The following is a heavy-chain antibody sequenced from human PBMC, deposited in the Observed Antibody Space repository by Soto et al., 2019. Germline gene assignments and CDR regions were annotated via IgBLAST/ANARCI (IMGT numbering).Heavy chain of an antibody. D-gene: IGHD6-19*01. V-gene: IGHV3-23*01. CDR2: IRAGGGDT. J-gene: IGHJ4*02. CDR3: VKGGWLDF. CDR1: GFTFNTYV. Sequence: GGSLILSCAASGFTFNTYVMSWVRQAPGKGLEWISAIRAGGGDTYYADSVRGRFTISRDNSKNTLYLQLNSLRAEDTAVYYCVKGGWLDFWGQGIRVTVSS.